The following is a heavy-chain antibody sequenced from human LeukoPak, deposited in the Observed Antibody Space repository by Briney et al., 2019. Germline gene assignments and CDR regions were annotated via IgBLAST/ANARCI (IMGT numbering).Heavy chain of an antibody. CDR1: GGSISSYY. D-gene: IGHD2-15*01. Sequence: SETLSLTCTVSGGSISSYYWSWIRQPPGQGLEWIGYIYYSESTTNNPSLKSRVTISVDTSKIQFSLKLSSVTAADAAVYYCARSIAARLTRVVVAATLYDYWGQGTLVTVSS. CDR3: ARSIAARLTRVVVAATLYDY. V-gene: IGHV4-59*01. CDR2: IYYSEST. J-gene: IGHJ4*02.